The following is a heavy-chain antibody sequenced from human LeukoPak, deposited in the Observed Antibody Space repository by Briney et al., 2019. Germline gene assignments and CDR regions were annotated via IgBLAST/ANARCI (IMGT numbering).Heavy chain of an antibody. CDR1: GGSISNGSYY. D-gene: IGHD5-24*01. J-gene: IGHJ3*02. Sequence: SETLSLTCTVSGGSISNGSYYWSWIRQPAGKGLEWIGRIYTSGSTNYNPSLKSRVTISLDTSENQFSLKLISVTAADTAVYYCARDRGERWLQLNAFDIWGQGTMVTVSS. CDR3: ARDRGERWLQLNAFDI. CDR2: IYTSGST. V-gene: IGHV4-61*02.